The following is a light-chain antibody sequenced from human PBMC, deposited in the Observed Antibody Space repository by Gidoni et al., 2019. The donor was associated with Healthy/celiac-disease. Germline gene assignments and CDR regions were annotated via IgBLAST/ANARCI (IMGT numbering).Light chain of an antibody. CDR1: SGHSSYI. CDR3: ETWDSNTRV. CDR2: LEGSGSY. V-gene: IGLV4-60*03. Sequence: QPVLTQSSSASASLGSSAKLTCTLSSGHSSYIIAWHQQQPGKAPRYLMKLEGSGSYNKGSGVPDRFSGSSSGADRYLTISNRQSEDEADYYCETWDSNTRVFGGGTKLTVL. J-gene: IGLJ3*02.